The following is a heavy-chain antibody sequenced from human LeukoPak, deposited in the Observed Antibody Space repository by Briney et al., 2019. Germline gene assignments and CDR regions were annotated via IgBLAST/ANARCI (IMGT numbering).Heavy chain of an antibody. CDR1: GYSISSDYF. J-gene: IGHJ4*02. CDR2: IYHSWST. Sequence: SETLSLTCTVSGYSISSDYFWGWIRQSPGKGLEWIGSIYHSWSTYFNPSLKSRVTISVDTSKNQFSLKLSSVTAADTAVYYCARDFRVCSSGSCYSGPFDYGGQGTLVTVSS. CDR3: ARDFRVCSSGSCYSGPFDY. V-gene: IGHV4-38-2*02. D-gene: IGHD2-15*01.